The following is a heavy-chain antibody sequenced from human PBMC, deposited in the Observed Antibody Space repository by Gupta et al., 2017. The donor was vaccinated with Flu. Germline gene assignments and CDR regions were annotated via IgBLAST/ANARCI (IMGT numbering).Heavy chain of an antibody. Sequence: QEQVVESGGDVVQPGRSLRLSCAASGFSFSNYGIHWVRQAPGKGLEWVASISHDGSIRNYADSVQGRFTISRDNSESRLYLQMSSLRIEDTAVYYCAKDWRWNYNNYGMNVWGQGTTVTVSS. J-gene: IGHJ6*02. CDR1: GFSFSNYG. CDR2: ISHDGSIR. CDR3: AKDWRWNYNNYGMNV. D-gene: IGHD5-24*01. V-gene: IGHV3-30*18.